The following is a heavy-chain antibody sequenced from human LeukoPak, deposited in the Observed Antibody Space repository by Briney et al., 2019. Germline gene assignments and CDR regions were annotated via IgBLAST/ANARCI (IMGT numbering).Heavy chain of an antibody. CDR2: ISWNSGSI. V-gene: IGHV3-9*01. CDR3: AKEVGSSGSYNYYYYMDV. D-gene: IGHD3-10*01. Sequence: GGSLRLSCAASGFTFSSYAMSWVRQAPGKGLEWVSGISWNSGSIGYADSVKGRFTISRDNAKNSLYLQMNSLRAEDTALYYSAKEVGSSGSYNYYYYMDVWGKGTTVTISS. CDR1: GFTFSSYA. J-gene: IGHJ6*03.